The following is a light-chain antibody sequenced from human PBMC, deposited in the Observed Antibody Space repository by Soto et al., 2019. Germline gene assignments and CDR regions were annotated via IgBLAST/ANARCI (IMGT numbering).Light chain of an antibody. CDR1: SSDVGYYNY. Sequence: QSVLTQPASLSGSPGQSITISCTGTSSDVGYYNYVSWYQQHPGKAPKVIIYEVSNRPSGVSYRFSGSKSGNTASLTISGLLAEDEADYYCSSYISVSSPVVFGGGTKLTVL. CDR2: EVS. CDR3: SSYISVSSPVV. J-gene: IGLJ2*01. V-gene: IGLV2-14*01.